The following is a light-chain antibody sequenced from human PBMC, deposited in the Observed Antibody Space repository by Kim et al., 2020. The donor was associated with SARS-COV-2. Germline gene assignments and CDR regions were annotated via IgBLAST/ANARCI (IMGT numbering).Light chain of an antibody. J-gene: IGKJ5*01. CDR3: HQTYRSPHT. Sequence: ASVGDRVTITCRTSRSVSNVLNWYQVKPGKAPTLLIYDLYTLQSGVPSRFSGGGSGTAFTLTISSLQPEDFGTYYCHQTYRSPHTFGQGTRLEIK. V-gene: IGKV1-39*01. CDR1: RSVSNV. CDR2: DLY.